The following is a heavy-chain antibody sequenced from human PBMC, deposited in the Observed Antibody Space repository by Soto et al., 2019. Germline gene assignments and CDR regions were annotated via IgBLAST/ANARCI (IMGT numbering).Heavy chain of an antibody. V-gene: IGHV1-69*01. J-gene: IGHJ3*02. CDR3: ARGYASSGYQIDI. CDR2: IIPIFGTA. D-gene: IGHD3-22*01. Sequence: QVQLVQSGAEVKKPGSSVKVSCKASGGTFSSHAISWVRQAPGQGLEWMGWIIPIFGTANYAQKFQGRVTITADESTSPAYMELSSLRSEDTAVSYWARGYASSGYQIDICGQGTMVTVSS. CDR1: GGTFSSHA.